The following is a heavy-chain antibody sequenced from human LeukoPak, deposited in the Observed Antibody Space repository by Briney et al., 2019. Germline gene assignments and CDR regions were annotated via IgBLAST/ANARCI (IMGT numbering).Heavy chain of an antibody. CDR3: ARDYYDSSGYYDY. J-gene: IGHJ4*02. Sequence: SGGSLRLSCAASGFTFSSYSMNWVRQAPGKGLEWVSSISSSSSYIYYADSVKGRFTISRDNAKNSLYLQMNSLRAEDTAVYYCARDYYDSSGYYDYWGQGTLATVSS. CDR2: ISSSSSYI. CDR1: GFTFSSYS. V-gene: IGHV3-21*01. D-gene: IGHD3-22*01.